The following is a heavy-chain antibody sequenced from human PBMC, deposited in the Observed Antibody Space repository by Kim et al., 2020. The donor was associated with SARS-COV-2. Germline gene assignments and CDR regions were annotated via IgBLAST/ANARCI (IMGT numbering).Heavy chain of an antibody. Sequence: TNYNPSLKSRVTISVDKSKNQFSLKLSSVTAADTAVYYCARYGRIPQIDYWGQGTLVTVSS. V-gene: IGHV4-4*02. D-gene: IGHD2-15*01. CDR2: T. J-gene: IGHJ4*02. CDR3: ARYGRIPQIDY.